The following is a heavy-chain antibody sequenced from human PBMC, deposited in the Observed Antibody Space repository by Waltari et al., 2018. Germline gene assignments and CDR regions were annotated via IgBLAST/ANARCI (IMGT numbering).Heavy chain of an antibody. CDR3: ARDGGSYFLPFDY. D-gene: IGHD1-26*01. CDR2: IIPSIGTA. CDR1: GGTFSSYA. Sequence: QVQLVQSGAEVKKPGSSVKVSCKASGGTFSSYAISWVRPAPGQGLEWMGRIIPSIGTANYAQKFQGRVTMTADKSTSTAYMERSSLGSEDTAVYYCARDGGSYFLPFDYWGQGTLVTVSS. V-gene: IGHV1-69*08. J-gene: IGHJ4*02.